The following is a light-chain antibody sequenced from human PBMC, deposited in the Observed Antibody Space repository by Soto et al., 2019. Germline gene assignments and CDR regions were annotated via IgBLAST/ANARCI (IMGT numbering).Light chain of an antibody. V-gene: IGKV2-28*01. CDR1: QSLVHSNGYKY. Sequence: DIVMTQSPLSLSVTPGEPASISCRSSQSLVHSNGYKYLDWYLQKPGQSPQLLIYLGSNRASGVHDRFSGSGSGTDFTLKISRVEAEDVGVYYCVQALQTPPTFGGGTKVEIK. CDR2: LGS. J-gene: IGKJ4*01. CDR3: VQALQTPPT.